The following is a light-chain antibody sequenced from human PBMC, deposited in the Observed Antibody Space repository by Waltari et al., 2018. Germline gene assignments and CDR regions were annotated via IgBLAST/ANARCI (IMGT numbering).Light chain of an antibody. Sequence: DIQMTQSPSSVSASVGDRVTITCRASQVISSWLAWYQQKPGKAPKLLIYGASSLQSGVPSRFSGSGSGTDFTLTISSLEPEDFAVYYCQQRSNWPPVTFGQGTKVEIK. CDR2: GAS. CDR3: QQRSNWPPVT. J-gene: IGKJ1*01. CDR1: QVISSW. V-gene: IGKV1-12*01.